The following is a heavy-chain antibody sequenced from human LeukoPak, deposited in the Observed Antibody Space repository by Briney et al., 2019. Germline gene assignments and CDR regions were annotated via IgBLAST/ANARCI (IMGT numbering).Heavy chain of an antibody. CDR3: ARVPNAPKIEPNWFDP. J-gene: IGHJ5*02. V-gene: IGHV4-59*01. Sequence: PPETLYLTCSVSGGYISSYYWSWIRQPPGKGLEWIGIINYSGSTKYNPSLKSRVSISVDTSKNQFSLRLTSVTVADTAVYFCARVPNAPKIEPNWFDPWGQGSPVSVSS. CDR2: INYSGST. CDR1: GGYISSYY. D-gene: IGHD1-14*01.